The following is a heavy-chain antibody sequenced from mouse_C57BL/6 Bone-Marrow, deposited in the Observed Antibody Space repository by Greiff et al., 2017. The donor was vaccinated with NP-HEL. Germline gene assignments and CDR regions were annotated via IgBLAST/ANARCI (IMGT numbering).Heavy chain of an antibody. Sequence: EVQVVESGPELVKPGASVKISCKASGYSFTGYYMNWVKQSPEKSLEWIGEINPSTGGTTYIQKFKAKATLTVDKSYSTAYMQLKSLTSEDSAVYYCARSATVVADYFDYWGQGTTLTVSS. D-gene: IGHD1-1*01. CDR2: INPSTGGT. CDR3: ARSATVVADYFDY. J-gene: IGHJ2*01. CDR1: GYSFTGYY. V-gene: IGHV1-42*01.